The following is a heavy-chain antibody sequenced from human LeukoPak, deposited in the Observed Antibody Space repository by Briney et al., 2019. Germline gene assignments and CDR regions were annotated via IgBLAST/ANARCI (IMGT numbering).Heavy chain of an antibody. CDR3: ARNFDS. Sequence: PSETLSLTCAVYGASFSGDYWSWIRQPPGKGLEWIGDINESGSTNYHPSLKSRVTMSVDTSNNHFSLRLTSLTAADTAAYYCARNFDSWGQGTLVTVSS. J-gene: IGHJ5*01. V-gene: IGHV4-34*01. CDR2: INESGST. CDR1: GASFSGDY.